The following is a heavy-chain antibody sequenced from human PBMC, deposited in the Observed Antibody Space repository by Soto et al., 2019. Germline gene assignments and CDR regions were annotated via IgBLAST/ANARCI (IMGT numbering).Heavy chain of an antibody. V-gene: IGHV5-10-1*01. J-gene: IGHJ5*02. CDR1: GYTFTSYW. CDR3: ARGGPQVVHNWVDP. Sequence: GASVKVSCKASGYTFTSYWINWVRQMPGKGLEWMGRIDPTDSYTNYNPSFQGHVTISADKSLSTAYLQWDSLRASDTATYYCARGGPQVVHNWVDPWGQGTLVTVSS. CDR2: IDPTDSYT. D-gene: IGHD2-15*01.